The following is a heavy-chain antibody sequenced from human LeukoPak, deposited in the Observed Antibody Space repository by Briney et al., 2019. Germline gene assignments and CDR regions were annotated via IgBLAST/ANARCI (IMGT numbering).Heavy chain of an antibody. CDR3: ARTNARFGELFLREFSIDP. Sequence: PGGSLRLSCAASGFTYSSYAMSWVRQAPGKGLVWVSRITNDGSSTTYADSVKGRFTISRDNAKNSLYLQMNSLRAEDTAVYYCARTNARFGELFLREFSIDPWGQGTLVTVSS. CDR2: ITNDGSST. V-gene: IGHV3-74*01. D-gene: IGHD3-10*01. CDR1: GFTYSSYA. J-gene: IGHJ5*02.